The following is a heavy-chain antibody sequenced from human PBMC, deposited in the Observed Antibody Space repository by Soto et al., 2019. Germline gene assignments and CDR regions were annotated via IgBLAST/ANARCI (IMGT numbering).Heavy chain of an antibody. Sequence: PSETLSLTCTVSGGSISSSSYYWGWIRQPPGKGLEWIGSIYYDGSAYYNPSLKSRVTISVDTSKNQFSLKLSSVTAADTAVYYCARHFSVDYFDYWGQGALVTVSS. CDR3: ARHFSVDYFDY. J-gene: IGHJ4*02. CDR1: GGSISSSSYY. CDR2: IYYDGSA. V-gene: IGHV4-39*01.